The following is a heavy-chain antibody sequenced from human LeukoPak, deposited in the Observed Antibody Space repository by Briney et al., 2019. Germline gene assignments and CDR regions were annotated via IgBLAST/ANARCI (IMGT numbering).Heavy chain of an antibody. CDR1: GYSFTSYW. Sequence: HGESLKISCKGSGYSFTSYWIGGVRQMPGKGLEWMGIIYPGDSDTRYSPSFQGQVTVSADKSISTAYLQWSSLKASDTAMYYCATPLYSGSYYPFDYWGQGTLVTVSS. CDR3: ATPLYSGSYYPFDY. J-gene: IGHJ4*02. D-gene: IGHD1-26*01. CDR2: IYPGDSDT. V-gene: IGHV5-51*01.